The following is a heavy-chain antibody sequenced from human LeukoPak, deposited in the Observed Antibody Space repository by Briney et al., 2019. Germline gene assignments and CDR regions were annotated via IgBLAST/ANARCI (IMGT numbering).Heavy chain of an antibody. V-gene: IGHV3-7*01. CDR3: ARHPRRDIVGATQYYFDY. CDR2: IKQDGSEK. CDR1: GFTFSSYW. D-gene: IGHD1-26*01. J-gene: IGHJ4*02. Sequence: PGGSLRLSCAASGFTFSSYWMSWVRQAPGKGLEWVANIKQDGSEKYYVDSVKGRFTISRDNAKNSLYLQMNSLRAEDTAVYYCARHPRRDIVGATQYYFDYWGQGTLVTVSS.